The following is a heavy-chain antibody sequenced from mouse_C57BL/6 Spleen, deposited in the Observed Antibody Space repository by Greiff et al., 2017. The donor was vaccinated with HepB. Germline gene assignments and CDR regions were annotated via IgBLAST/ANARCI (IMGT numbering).Heavy chain of an antibody. CDR3: AREGLPEAYAMDY. CDR1: GYTFTDYY. CDR2: IYPNNGDN. Sequence: EVQVVESGPELVKPGASVKMSCKASGYTFTDYYMHWVKQSHGKSLEWIGYIYPNNGDNGYNQKFKGKATLTVDKSSSTAYMELRSLTSEDSAVYYCAREGLPEAYAMDYWGQGTSVTVSS. D-gene: IGHD5-5*01. J-gene: IGHJ4*01. V-gene: IGHV1-34*01.